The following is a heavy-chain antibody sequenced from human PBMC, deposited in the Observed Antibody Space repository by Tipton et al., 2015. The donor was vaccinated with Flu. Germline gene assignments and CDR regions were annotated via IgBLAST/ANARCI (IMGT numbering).Heavy chain of an antibody. CDR3: ARERRHYYDSSGYPDAFDI. CDR2: IKQDGSEK. CDR1: GFTFSSYW. Sequence: QLVQSGGGLVQPGGSLRLSCAASGFTFSSYWMSWVRQAPGKGLEWVANIKQDGSEKYYVDSVKGRFTISRDNAKNSLYLQMNSLRAEDTAVYYCARERRHYYDSSGYPDAFDIWGQGTMVTVSS. J-gene: IGHJ3*02. V-gene: IGHV3-7*01. D-gene: IGHD3-22*01.